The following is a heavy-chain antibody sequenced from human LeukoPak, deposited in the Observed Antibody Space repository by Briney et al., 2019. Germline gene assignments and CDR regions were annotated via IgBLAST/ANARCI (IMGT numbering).Heavy chain of an antibody. CDR3: ARGGYYSSSSLFVDY. J-gene: IGHJ4*02. CDR1: GFTFSSYA. V-gene: IGHV3-30-3*01. D-gene: IGHD6-6*01. Sequence: GRSLRLSCAASGFTFSSYAMHWVRQAPGKGLEWVAVISYDGSNEYYADSVKGRFTISRDNSKNTLYLQMNSLRAEDTAVYYCARGGYYSSSSLFVDYWGQGTLVTVSS. CDR2: ISYDGSNE.